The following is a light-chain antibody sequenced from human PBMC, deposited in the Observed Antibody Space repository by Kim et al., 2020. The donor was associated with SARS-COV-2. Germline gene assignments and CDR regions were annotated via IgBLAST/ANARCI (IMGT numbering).Light chain of an antibody. Sequence: QLVLTQSPSASASLGASVKLICTLSSGHSDYAIAWHQQQPEKGPRFLMKLNSDGSHTKGDGIPDRFSGSSSGAERYLTISSLHSEDEADYYCQTWGTGIRVFGGGTQLTVL. CDR1: SGHSDYA. CDR2: LNSDGSH. J-gene: IGLJ3*02. V-gene: IGLV4-69*01. CDR3: QTWGTGIRV.